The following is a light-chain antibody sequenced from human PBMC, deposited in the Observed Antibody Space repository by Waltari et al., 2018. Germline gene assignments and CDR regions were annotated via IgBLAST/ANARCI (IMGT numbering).Light chain of an antibody. CDR2: TAS. CDR3: QQSFYTFYN. Sequence: DIQMTQSPSSLSASVGDRVTITCRASQSISTYLNWYQHKPGKAPKLLISTASTLQSGVPSRFSGSGSGTDFTLTISSLQPEDFATYYCQQSFYTFYNFGQGTKLEIK. J-gene: IGKJ2*01. V-gene: IGKV1-39*01. CDR1: QSISTY.